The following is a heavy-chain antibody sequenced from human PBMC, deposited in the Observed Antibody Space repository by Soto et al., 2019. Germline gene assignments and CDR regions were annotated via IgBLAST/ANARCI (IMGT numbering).Heavy chain of an antibody. Sequence: QVQLEQSGAEVKKPGSSVKVSCKASGGPLGAHVFAGLRQALGQGLEWMGGTIPVFNTAKCAQKFQGRVTVTADKFTNIAYMELSSLRSEDTAFYFCARGVYGSGNYYTGPSAFDIWGQGTMVIVSS. V-gene: IGHV1-69*06. CDR1: GGPLGAHV. D-gene: IGHD3-10*01. J-gene: IGHJ3*02. CDR2: TIPVFNTA. CDR3: ARGVYGSGNYYTGPSAFDI.